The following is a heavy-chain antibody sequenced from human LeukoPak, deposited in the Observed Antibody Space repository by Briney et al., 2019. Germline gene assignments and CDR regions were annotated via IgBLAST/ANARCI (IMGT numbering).Heavy chain of an antibody. CDR1: GGSISSGGYY. CDR2: INHSGST. V-gene: IGHV4-30-2*01. CDR3: ASSQLRFLEWLPRMDV. J-gene: IGHJ6*02. Sequence: PSQTLSLTCAVSGGSISSGGYYWSWIRQPPGKGLEWIGEINHSGSTNYNPSLKSRVTISVDTSKNQFSLKLSSVTAADTAVYYCASSQLRFLEWLPRMDVWGQGTTVTVSS. D-gene: IGHD3-3*01.